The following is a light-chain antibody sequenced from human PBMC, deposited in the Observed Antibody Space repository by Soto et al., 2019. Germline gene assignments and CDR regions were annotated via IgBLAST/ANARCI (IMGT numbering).Light chain of an antibody. V-gene: IGLV2-23*02. CDR2: EVS. CDR3: CSYAGSSTVV. Sequence: QSVLTQPASVSGSPGQSITISCTGTSSDVGSYNLVSWYQQYPGKAPKVMIYEVSKRPSGVSNRFSGSKSGNTASLTISGLQAEDEADYYCCSYAGSSTVVFGGGTKVTVL. J-gene: IGLJ2*01. CDR1: SSDVGSYNL.